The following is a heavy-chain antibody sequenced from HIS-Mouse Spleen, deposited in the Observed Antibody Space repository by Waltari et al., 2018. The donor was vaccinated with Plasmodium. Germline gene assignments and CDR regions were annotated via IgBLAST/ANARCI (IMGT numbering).Heavy chain of an antibody. CDR2: IKQDGSEK. Sequence: EVQLMESGGGLVQPGGSLRLSCAAPGFTFSSYCMSWVRQAPGKGLEWVANIKQDGSEKYYVDSVKGRFTISRDNAKNSLYLQMNSLRAEDTAVYYCARETGDFDYWGQGTLVTVSS. J-gene: IGHJ4*02. CDR3: ARETGDFDY. CDR1: GFTFSSYC. V-gene: IGHV3-7*01. D-gene: IGHD7-27*01.